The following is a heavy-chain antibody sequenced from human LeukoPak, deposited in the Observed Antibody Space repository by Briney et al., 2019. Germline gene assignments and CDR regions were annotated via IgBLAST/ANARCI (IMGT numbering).Heavy chain of an antibody. D-gene: IGHD3-22*01. V-gene: IGHV3-30*02. CDR2: IRYDESNK. Sequence: GGSLRLSCAASGFIFSSFGMHWVRQGPGKGLEWVAFIRYDESNKYYADSVKGRFTICRDNSKKTVYLQMNSLRGEDTAVYFCARQMIEGRHYYSMDVWGKGTSVTVSS. CDR3: ARQMIEGRHYYSMDV. J-gene: IGHJ6*03. CDR1: GFIFSSFG.